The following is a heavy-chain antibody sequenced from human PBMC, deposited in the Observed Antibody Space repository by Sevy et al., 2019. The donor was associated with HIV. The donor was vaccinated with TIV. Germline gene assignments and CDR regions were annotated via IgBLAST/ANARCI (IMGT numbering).Heavy chain of an antibody. CDR2: ISGSGGST. D-gene: IGHD1-20*01. J-gene: IGHJ5*02. CDR3: ANGITKNWFDP. V-gene: IGHV3-23*01. Sequence: GGSLRLSCAASGFTFSSYAMSWVRQAPGKGLEWVSAISGSGGSTYYADSVMGRFTISRDNSKNTLYLQMNSLRAEDTAVYYCANGITKNWFDPWGQGTLVTVSS. CDR1: GFTFSSYA.